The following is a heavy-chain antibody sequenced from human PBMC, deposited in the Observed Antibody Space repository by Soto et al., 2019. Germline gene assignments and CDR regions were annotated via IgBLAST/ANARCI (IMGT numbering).Heavy chain of an antibody. J-gene: IGHJ4*02. CDR2: INHSGST. Sequence: QVQLQQWGAGLLKPSETLSLTCTVYGGSFSGYYWSWIRQAPGKGLEWIGEINHSGSTNYNPSLTSRVTTSIDTSENQFSLKLTSVTAADTAVYYSARPWVYWGQGTLVTVSS. CDR3: ARPWVY. V-gene: IGHV4-34*01. CDR1: GGSFSGYY.